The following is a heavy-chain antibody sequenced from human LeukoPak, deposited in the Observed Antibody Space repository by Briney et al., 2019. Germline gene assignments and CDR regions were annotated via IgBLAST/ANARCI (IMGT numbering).Heavy chain of an antibody. D-gene: IGHD3-3*01. V-gene: IGHV3-30*02. Sequence: GGSLRLSCAASGFTFNFFGMHWVRQAPGKGLEWVAFTRYDGSYKRYIDSVNGRFTISRGNSKNTLYLQMNSLRVEDTAVYSCAKGRVARGFNDPFDIWGQGTMVTVSS. CDR3: AKGRVARGFNDPFDI. J-gene: IGHJ3*02. CDR2: TRYDGSYK. CDR1: GFTFNFFG.